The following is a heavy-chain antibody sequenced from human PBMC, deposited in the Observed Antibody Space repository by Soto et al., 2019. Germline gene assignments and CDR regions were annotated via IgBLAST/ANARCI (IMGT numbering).Heavy chain of an antibody. CDR1: GFTFSRCD. CDR3: ARDGADYGDYTAFDY. V-gene: IGHV3-21*01. J-gene: IGHJ4*02. Sequence: GGSLRLSCATSGFTFSRCDMNWVRQAPGKGLEWVSFISSSASYIYYADSVKGRFTISRDNAKNSLYLQMNSLRAEDTAVYYCARDGADYGDYTAFDYWGQGTLVTVSS. D-gene: IGHD4-17*01. CDR2: ISSSASYI.